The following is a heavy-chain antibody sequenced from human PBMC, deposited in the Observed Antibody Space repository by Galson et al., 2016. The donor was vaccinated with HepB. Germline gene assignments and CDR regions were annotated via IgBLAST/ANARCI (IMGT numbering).Heavy chain of an antibody. CDR2: ISGSGGST. Sequence: SLRLSCAASGFTFSSYAMSWVRQAPGKGLDWVSAISGSGGSTYYADSVKGRFTISRDNSKNTLYLQMNSLRAEDTVVYYCAKGSGGNVAAAGPDYWGQGTLVTVSS. J-gene: IGHJ4*02. V-gene: IGHV3-23*01. D-gene: IGHD6-13*01. CDR1: GFTFSSYA. CDR3: AKGSGGNVAAAGPDY.